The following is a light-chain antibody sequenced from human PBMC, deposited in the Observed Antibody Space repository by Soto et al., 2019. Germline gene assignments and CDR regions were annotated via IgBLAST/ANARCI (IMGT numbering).Light chain of an antibody. CDR3: NSYTNSSAVV. Sequence: SALTQPASVSGSPGQSITISCAGTRDDIGAYDYVSWYQQHPGNAPKLLVYEVTNRPSGVSDRFSGSKSGNTASLTISGLQAEDEADYYCNSYTNSSAVVFGGGTKSPS. CDR2: EVT. CDR1: RDDIGAYDY. V-gene: IGLV2-14*01. J-gene: IGLJ2*01.